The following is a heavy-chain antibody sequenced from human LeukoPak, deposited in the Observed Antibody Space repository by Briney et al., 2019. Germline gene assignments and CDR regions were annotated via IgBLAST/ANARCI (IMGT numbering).Heavy chain of an antibody. J-gene: IGHJ5*02. Sequence: LETQSLTCAVYGGSFSGYYWSWIRQPPGKGLEWMGEINHSGSTTYNPSLTSRVTISVDTSKIQFSLKLSSVTAADTAVYYCASRCGGNADSCWFAPWGQGTLVTVSS. D-gene: IGHD4-23*01. V-gene: IGHV4-34*01. CDR2: INHSGST. CDR1: GGSFSGYY. CDR3: ASRCGGNADSCWFAP.